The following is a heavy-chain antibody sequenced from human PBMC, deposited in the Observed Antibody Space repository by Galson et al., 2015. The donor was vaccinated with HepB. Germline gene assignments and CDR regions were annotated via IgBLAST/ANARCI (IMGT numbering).Heavy chain of an antibody. CDR2: MNPNSGNT. Sequence: SVKVSCKASGYTYTSYDINWVRQATGQGLEWMGWMNPNSGNTGYAQKFQGRVTMTRNTSISTAYMELSSLRSEDTAVYYCARGNRGIVVVPAAKTYYFDYWGQGTLVTVSS. CDR3: ARGNRGIVVVPAAKTYYFDY. CDR1: GYTYTSYD. D-gene: IGHD2-2*01. J-gene: IGHJ4*02. V-gene: IGHV1-8*01.